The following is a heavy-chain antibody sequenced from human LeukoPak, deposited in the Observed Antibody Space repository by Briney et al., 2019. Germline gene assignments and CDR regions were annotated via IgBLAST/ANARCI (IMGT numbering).Heavy chain of an antibody. D-gene: IGHD3-10*01. V-gene: IGHV3-7*01. CDR2: INQDGGEK. J-gene: IGHJ3*02. CDR3: AREPGIGYAFDI. CDR1: GFTFNSSW. Sequence: GGSLRLSCAASGFTFNSSWMTWVRQAPGKGLEWVANINQDGGEKHYVDSVKGRFTISRDNAKNSLYLQMNSLRAEDTAVYYCAREPGIGYAFDIWGQGTMVTVSS.